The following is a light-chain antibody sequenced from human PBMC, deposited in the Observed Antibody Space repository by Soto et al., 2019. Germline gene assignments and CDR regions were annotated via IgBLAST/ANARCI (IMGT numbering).Light chain of an antibody. CDR1: KLGNKY. Sequence: SYELTQPPSVSVSPGQTATITCSGDKLGNKYACWYQQKPGQSPVLVIYEDTKRPSGIPERFSGSTSGNTATLTISGTQALDEAAYYCQAWDSSTVLFGGGTKVTVL. CDR2: EDT. CDR3: QAWDSSTVL. J-gene: IGLJ2*01. V-gene: IGLV3-1*01.